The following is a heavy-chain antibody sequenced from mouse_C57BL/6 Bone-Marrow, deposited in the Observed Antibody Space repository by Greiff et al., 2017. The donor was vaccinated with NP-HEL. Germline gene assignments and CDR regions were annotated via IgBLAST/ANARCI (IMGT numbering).Heavy chain of an antibody. V-gene: IGHV3-3*01. CDR2: TFYSGIT. Sequence: EVQLVESGPSLVRPSQTLSLTCTVTGFSINSDCYWIWIRQFPGNKLEYIGYTFYSGITYYNPSLESRTYITRDTSKNQFSLKLSSVTTEDTATYYCASGSSYWYFDVWGTGTTVTVSS. CDR3: ASGSSYWYFDV. J-gene: IGHJ1*03. D-gene: IGHD1-1*01. CDR1: GFSINSDCY.